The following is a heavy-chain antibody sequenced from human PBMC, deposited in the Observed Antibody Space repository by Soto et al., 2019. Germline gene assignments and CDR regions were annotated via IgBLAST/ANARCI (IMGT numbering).Heavy chain of an antibody. V-gene: IGHV1-69*01. CDR3: ARDGYSYGYGDWYFDL. J-gene: IGHJ2*01. D-gene: IGHD5-18*01. CDR2: IIPIFGTA. CDR1: GGTFSSYA. Sequence: QVQLVQSGAEVKKPGSSVKVSCKASGGTFSSYAISWVRQAPGHGLEWMGGIIPIFGTANYAQKFQGRVTITADESTSTAYMELSSLRSEDTAVYYCARDGYSYGYGDWYFDLWGRGTLVTVSS.